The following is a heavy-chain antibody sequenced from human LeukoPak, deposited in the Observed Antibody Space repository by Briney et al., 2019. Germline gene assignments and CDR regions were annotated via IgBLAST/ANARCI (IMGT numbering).Heavy chain of an antibody. CDR1: GGSISSSSYY. V-gene: IGHV4-39*01. CDR2: IYYSGST. J-gene: IGHJ5*02. D-gene: IGHD3-10*01. Sequence: PSETLSLTCTVSGGSISSSSYYWGWIRQPPGKGLEWIGSIYYSGSTYYNPSLKSRVTISVDTSKNQFSLKLSSVTAADTAVYYCARATYYYGSGSSHWFDPWGQGTLVTVSS. CDR3: ARATYYYGSGSSHWFDP.